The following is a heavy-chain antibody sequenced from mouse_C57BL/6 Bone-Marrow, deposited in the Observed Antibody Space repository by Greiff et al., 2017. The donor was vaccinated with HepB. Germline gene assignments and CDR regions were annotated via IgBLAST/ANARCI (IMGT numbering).Heavy chain of an antibody. Sequence: EVQLQQSGPELVKPGASVKISCKASGYSFTGYYMNWVKHSPEKSREWIGEINPSTCGTTYNQKFKAKATLTVDNSSSTAYIQRKSLTSEDSAVYYCARRFAYWGQGTLVTVSA. J-gene: IGHJ3*01. V-gene: IGHV1-42*01. CDR3: ARRFAY. CDR2: INPSTCGT. CDR1: GYSFTGYY.